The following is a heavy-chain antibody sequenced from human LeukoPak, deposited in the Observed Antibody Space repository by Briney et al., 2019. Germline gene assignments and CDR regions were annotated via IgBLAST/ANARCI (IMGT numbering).Heavy chain of an antibody. CDR3: ARGSGQWGFDS. D-gene: IGHD3-10*01. J-gene: IGHJ4*02. CDR2: IHYTGST. Sequence: PSETLSLTCSVSGGSISPYYWSWIRQPPGKGLEWIGCIHYTGSTNSNPSLRSRVSISVDSSKNQFSLKLSSVTAADTAVYYCARGSGQWGFDSWGQGTLVTVSS. CDR1: GGSISPYY. V-gene: IGHV4-59*01.